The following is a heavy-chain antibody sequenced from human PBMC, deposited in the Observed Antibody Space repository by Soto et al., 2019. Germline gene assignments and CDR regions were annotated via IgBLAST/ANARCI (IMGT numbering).Heavy chain of an antibody. Sequence: GSLRLSCVVSGLTFSDAWMNWVRQAPGKVLEWVGRIKSKGGGGTSDYGAPVKGRFTISRDDSRNTLYLQMNSLKTEDTGLYYCTHSANYWGNFHRWGQGTLVTVSS. J-gene: IGHJ4*02. CDR3: THSANYWGNFHR. CDR2: IKSKGGGGTS. V-gene: IGHV3-15*07. CDR1: GLTFSDAW. D-gene: IGHD3-16*01.